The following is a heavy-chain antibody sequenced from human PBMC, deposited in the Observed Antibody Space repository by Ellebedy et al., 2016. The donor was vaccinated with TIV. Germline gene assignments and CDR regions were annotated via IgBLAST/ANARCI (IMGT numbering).Heavy chain of an antibody. Sequence: MPGGSLRLSCSVSGGSVSSTRYDWAWIRQPPGKGLEYIGSVYYSGSPYYNPSFTSLVTLSADTSKNQFSLELSSVTAADTSVYSCASLCSSTSCYRANLDYWGQGTLVTVSS. CDR3: ASLCSSTSCYRANLDY. D-gene: IGHD2-2*02. CDR1: GGSVSSTRYD. J-gene: IGHJ4*02. CDR2: VYYSGSP. V-gene: IGHV4-39*07.